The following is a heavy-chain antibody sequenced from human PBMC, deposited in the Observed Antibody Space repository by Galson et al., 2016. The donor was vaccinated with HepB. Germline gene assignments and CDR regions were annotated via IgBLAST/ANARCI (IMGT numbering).Heavy chain of an antibody. J-gene: IGHJ4*02. V-gene: IGHV6-1*01. D-gene: IGHD1-26*01. CDR2: TYYRSKWYN. CDR3: AREPGIGSGMAGRLGY. CDR1: GDSVSSYSAA. Sequence: CAISGDSVSSYSAAWNWIRQSPSRGLEWLGRTYYRSKWYNDYAVSVKSRITINADTSKNQFSLQLNSVTPEDTAVYYCAREPGIGSGMAGRLGYWGQGTLATVSS.